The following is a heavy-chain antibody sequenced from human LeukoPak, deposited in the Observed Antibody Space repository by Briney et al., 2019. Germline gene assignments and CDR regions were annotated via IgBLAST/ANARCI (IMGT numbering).Heavy chain of an antibody. J-gene: IGHJ4*02. V-gene: IGHV3-53*01. CDR2: IYSGGSGGRI. CDR1: GFSVGYNY. CDR3: TRGNGQMGYYFDY. D-gene: IGHD1-1*01. Sequence: GGSPRLSCAASGFSVGYNYVSWVRQAPGKGLEWVSVIYSGGSGGRIYYADSVKGRFTTSRDNSTNTLYLQMNSLKAEDTAVYYCTRGNGQMGYYFDYWGQGTLVTVSS.